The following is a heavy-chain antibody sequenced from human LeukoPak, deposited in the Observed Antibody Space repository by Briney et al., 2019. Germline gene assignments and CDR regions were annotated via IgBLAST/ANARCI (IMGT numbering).Heavy chain of an antibody. Sequence: GESLKISCKGSAYSFTSYWIAWVRQMPGKGLEWMGIIYPGDSETRYSPSFQGQVTISVDKFISTAYLQWSSLKASDTAMYYCANLIGGDFAFDVWGQGTMVTVSS. CDR2: IYPGDSET. CDR1: AYSFTSYW. CDR3: ANLIGGDFAFDV. V-gene: IGHV5-51*01. J-gene: IGHJ3*01. D-gene: IGHD2-21*02.